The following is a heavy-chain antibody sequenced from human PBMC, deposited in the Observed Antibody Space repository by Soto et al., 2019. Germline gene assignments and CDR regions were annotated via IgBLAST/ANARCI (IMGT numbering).Heavy chain of an antibody. D-gene: IGHD3-3*01. CDR2: ISGSGGST. V-gene: IGHV3-23*01. CDR3: AKGRAFGVVTRGGMDV. CDR1: GFTFSSYA. Sequence: GGSLRLSCAASGFTFSSYAMSWVRQAPGKGLEWVSAISGSGGSTYYADSVKGRFTISRDNSKNTLYLQMNSLRAEDTAVYYCAKGRAFGVVTRGGMDVWGQGTTVTVSS. J-gene: IGHJ6*02.